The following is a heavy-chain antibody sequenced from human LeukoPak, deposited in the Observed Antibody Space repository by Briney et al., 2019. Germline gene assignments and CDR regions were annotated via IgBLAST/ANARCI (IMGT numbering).Heavy chain of an antibody. Sequence: SETLSLTCTVSGGSISSYYWSWIRQPPGKGLEWIGYIYYSGSTNYNPSLKSRVTISVDTSKDQFSLKLSSVTAADTAVYYCARQAGYWGQGTLVTVSS. V-gene: IGHV4-59*01. CDR3: ARQAGY. J-gene: IGHJ4*02. CDR2: IYYSGST. CDR1: GGSISSYY.